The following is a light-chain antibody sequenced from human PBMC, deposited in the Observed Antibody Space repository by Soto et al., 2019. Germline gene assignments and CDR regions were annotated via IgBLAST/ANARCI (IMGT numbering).Light chain of an antibody. CDR3: QKCKVAPFT. CDR2: AAS. V-gene: IGKV1-27*01. Sequence: DIQMTQSPSTLSASVGDRVTITCRASQSISSWLAWYQQKPGKAPKLLIYAASTLQSGVPSRFIGSGSGTDFTLTISGLQPEDVATYYCQKCKVAPFTFGGGTKVDIK. CDR1: QSISSW. J-gene: IGKJ4*01.